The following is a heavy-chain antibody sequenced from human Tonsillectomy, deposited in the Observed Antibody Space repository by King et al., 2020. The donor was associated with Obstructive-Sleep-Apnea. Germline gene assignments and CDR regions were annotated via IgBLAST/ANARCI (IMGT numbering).Heavy chain of an antibody. CDR3: AGRGDSSGHSLYSFAY. V-gene: IGHV5-51*01. CDR1: GYSFTNFW. J-gene: IGHJ4*02. D-gene: IGHD3-22*01. CDR2: IYPADSDT. Sequence: QLVQSGAEVKKPGESLKISCKGSGYSFTNFWIGWVRQMPGKGLEWMGIIYPADSDTRYSPSFQGQVTISVDKSISTAYMQWSSLKASDTAMYYCAGRGDSSGHSLYSFAYWGQGTLVTVSS.